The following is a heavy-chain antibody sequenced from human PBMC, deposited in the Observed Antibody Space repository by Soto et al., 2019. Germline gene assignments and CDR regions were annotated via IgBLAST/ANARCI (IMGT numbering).Heavy chain of an antibody. CDR3: ARGGSYWARRHYFDS. D-gene: IGHD2-8*02. CDR2: VTPRNGDT. CDR1: GYTFTSYD. J-gene: IGHJ4*02. Sequence: QVQLVQSGAEMKKPGDSVKVSCKASGYTFTSYDINWVRQAAGQGPEWMGSVTPRNGDTACAQKYQGRVTVTSNTSLSTVYMELSTLRSDDTAVYYCARGGSYWARRHYFDSWGQGTLVTVSS. V-gene: IGHV1-8*02.